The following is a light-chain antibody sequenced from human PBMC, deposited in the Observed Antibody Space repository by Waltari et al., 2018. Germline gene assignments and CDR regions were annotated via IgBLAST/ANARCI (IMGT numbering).Light chain of an antibody. CDR2: AAS. CDR3: QQTYSTPPVT. V-gene: IGKV1-39*01. J-gene: IGKJ4*01. CDR1: QSISSY. Sequence: DIQMTQSPSSLSASVGDRVTITCRASQSISSYLNWYQQKPGKAPKLLHFAASSLQSGVPSRFSGSGSGTDFTLTISSLQPEDFATYYCQQTYSTPPVTFGGGTKVEIK.